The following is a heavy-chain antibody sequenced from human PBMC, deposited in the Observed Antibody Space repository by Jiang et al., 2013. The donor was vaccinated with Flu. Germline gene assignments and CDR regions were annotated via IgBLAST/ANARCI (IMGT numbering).Heavy chain of an antibody. CDR2: SIPGDSDT. CDR3: ARMYSSGRENWFDP. Sequence: IGWVRQMPGKAWSGWGSSIPGDSDTRYSPSFQGQVTISADKSISTAYLQWSSLKASDTAMYYCARMYSSGRENWFDPWGQGTLVTVSS. J-gene: IGHJ5*02. D-gene: IGHD6-19*01. V-gene: IGHV5-51*01.